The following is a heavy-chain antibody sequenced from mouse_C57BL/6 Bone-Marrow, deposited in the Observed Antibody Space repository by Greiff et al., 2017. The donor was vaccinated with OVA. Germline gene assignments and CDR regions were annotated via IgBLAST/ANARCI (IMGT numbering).Heavy chain of an antibody. J-gene: IGHJ1*03. CDR2: IYPGDGYT. CDR1: GYAFSSYW. Sequence: QVQLKQSGAELVKPGASVKISCKASGYAFSSYWMNWVKQRPGKGLEWIGQIYPGDGYTNYNGKFKGKATLTADKSSSTAYMQLSSLTSEDSAVYFCARSPYYSNYEGYFDVWGTGTTVTVSS. V-gene: IGHV1-80*01. CDR3: ARSPYYSNYEGYFDV. D-gene: IGHD2-5*01.